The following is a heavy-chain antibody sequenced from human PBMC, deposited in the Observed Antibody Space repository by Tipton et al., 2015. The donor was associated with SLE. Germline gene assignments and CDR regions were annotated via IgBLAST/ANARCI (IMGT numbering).Heavy chain of an antibody. CDR3: ARTLAAQFDD. J-gene: IGHJ4*02. D-gene: IGHD6-6*01. V-gene: IGHV4-39*01. CDR1: GGSISSSSYY. CDR2: IYYSGST. Sequence: TLSLTCTVSGGSISSSSYYWGWIRQPPGKGLEWIGSIYYSGSTYYNPSLKSRVTISVDTSKNQFSLKLSSVTAADTAVYYCARTLAAQFDDWGQGTLVTVSS.